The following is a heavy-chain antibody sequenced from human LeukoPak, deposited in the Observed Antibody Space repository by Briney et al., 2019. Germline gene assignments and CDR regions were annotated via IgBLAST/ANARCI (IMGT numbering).Heavy chain of an antibody. J-gene: IGHJ6*03. CDR2: TYYRSKWYN. CDR1: GDSVSSNSAA. D-gene: IGHD6-13*01. Sequence: SQTLSLTCAISGDSVSSNSAAWNWIRQSPSRGLEWLGRTYYRSKWYNDYAVSVKSRITINPDTSKNQFSLQLNSVTPDDTAVYYCARDKTAQLDKYNYYMDVWGKGTTVTISS. CDR3: ARDKTAQLDKYNYYMDV. V-gene: IGHV6-1*01.